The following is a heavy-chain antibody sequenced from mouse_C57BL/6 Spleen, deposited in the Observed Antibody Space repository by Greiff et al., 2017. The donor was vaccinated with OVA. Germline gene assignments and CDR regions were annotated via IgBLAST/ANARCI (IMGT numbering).Heavy chain of an antibody. Sequence: QVQLKQSGAELVKPGASLKISCKASGYAFSSYWMNWVKQRPGKGLEWIGQIYPGDGDTNYNGKFKGKATLTADKSSSTAYMQLSSLTSEDSAVYFCARGGRGYAMDYWGQGTSVTVSS. V-gene: IGHV1-80*01. CDR3: ARGGRGYAMDY. CDR1: GYAFSSYW. J-gene: IGHJ4*01. D-gene: IGHD3-3*01. CDR2: IYPGDGDT.